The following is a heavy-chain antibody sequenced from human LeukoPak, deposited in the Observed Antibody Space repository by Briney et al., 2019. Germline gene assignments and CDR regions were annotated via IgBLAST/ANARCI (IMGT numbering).Heavy chain of an antibody. D-gene: IGHD2-21*01. J-gene: IGHJ4*02. CDR1: GFTFSSHS. Sequence: GGSLRLSCVASGFTFSSHSLDWVRQAPGKGLEWVSSITGAGSIQYADSVRGRFTISRDSARNSLYLQMDRLGVDDTAVYYCVRDVIHSYFDIWGQGILITVSS. CDR3: VRDVIHSYFDI. CDR2: ITGAGSI. V-gene: IGHV3-21*01.